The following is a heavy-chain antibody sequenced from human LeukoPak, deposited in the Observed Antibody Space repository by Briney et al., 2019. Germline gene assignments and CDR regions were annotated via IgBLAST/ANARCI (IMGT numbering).Heavy chain of an antibody. D-gene: IGHD2-2*01. V-gene: IGHV3-30*18. CDR3: AKPPYCSSTSCYLLSGYFQH. CDR2: ISYDGSNK. CDR1: GFTVSSNY. Sequence: GGSLRLSCAASGFTVSSNYMSWVRQAPGKGLEWVAVISYDGSNKYYADSVKGRFTISRDNSKNTLYLQMNSLRAEDTAVYYCAKPPYCSSTSCYLLSGYFQHWGQGTLVTVSS. J-gene: IGHJ1*01.